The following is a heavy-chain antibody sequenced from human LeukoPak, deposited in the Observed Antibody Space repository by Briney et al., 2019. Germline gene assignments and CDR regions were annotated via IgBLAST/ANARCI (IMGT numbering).Heavy chain of an antibody. CDR1: GFTFSSYS. D-gene: IGHD3-16*02. CDR2: ISSSSSTI. CDR3: ARAELYDYVWGSYRDYYFDY. Sequence: GGSQRLSCAASGFTFSSYSMNWVRQAPGKGLEWVSYISSSSSTIYYADSVKGRFTISRDNAKNSLYLQMNSLRAEDTAVYYCARAELYDYVWGSYRDYYFDYWGQGTLVTVSS. V-gene: IGHV3-48*01. J-gene: IGHJ4*02.